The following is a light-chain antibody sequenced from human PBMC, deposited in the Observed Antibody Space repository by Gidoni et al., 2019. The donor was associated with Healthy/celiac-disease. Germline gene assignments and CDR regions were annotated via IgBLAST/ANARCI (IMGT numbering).Light chain of an antibody. Sequence: QSALPQPPSASGSPGQSVTISCTGPSSDVGGYHYVSWYHQHPGKAPKLMIYEVSTRPAGVPDRFSGSKSGNTAALTVSGLQAEDEADYYCSSYAGSNPVVFGGGTKLTVL. CDR3: SSYAGSNPVV. CDR1: SSDVGGYHY. J-gene: IGLJ2*01. V-gene: IGLV2-8*01. CDR2: EVS.